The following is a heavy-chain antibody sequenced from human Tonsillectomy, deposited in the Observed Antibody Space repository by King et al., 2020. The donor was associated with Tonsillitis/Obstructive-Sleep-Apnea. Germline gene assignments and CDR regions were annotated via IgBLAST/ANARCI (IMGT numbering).Heavy chain of an antibody. J-gene: IGHJ4*02. CDR1: GFTFSSYG. CDR3: ATERENSYGSGIYYMGPDY. CDR2: MSYDGSNK. D-gene: IGHD3-10*01. V-gene: IGHV3-30*03. Sequence: VQLVESGGGVVQPGRSLRLSCAASGFTFSSYGMHWVRQAPGKGLEGVAVMSYDGSNKYYADSVKGRFTISRDNSKNTLYLQMNSLRAEDTAVYYCATERENSYGSGIYYMGPDYWGQGALVTVSS.